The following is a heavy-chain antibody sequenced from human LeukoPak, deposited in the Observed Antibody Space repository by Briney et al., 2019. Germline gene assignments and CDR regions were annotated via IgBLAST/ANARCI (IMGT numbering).Heavy chain of an antibody. CDR2: ISSSGSTI. V-gene: IGHV3-48*03. J-gene: IGHJ4*02. CDR3: ARTTTYCSGGSCYSGRLNYFDY. Sequence: GGSLRLSCAASGFTFSSYEMNWVRQAPGKGLEWVSYISSSGSTIYYADSVKGRFTISRDNAKNSLYLQMNSLRAEDTAVYYCARTTTYCSGGSCYSGRLNYFDYWGQGTLVTVSS. CDR1: GFTFSSYE. D-gene: IGHD2-15*01.